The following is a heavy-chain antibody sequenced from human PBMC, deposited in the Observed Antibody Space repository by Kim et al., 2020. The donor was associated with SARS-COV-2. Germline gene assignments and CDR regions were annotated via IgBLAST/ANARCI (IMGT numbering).Heavy chain of an antibody. CDR3: AREGNRIAAAAVDY. V-gene: IGHV3-30-3*01. CDR1: GFTFSSYA. D-gene: IGHD6-13*01. CDR2: ISYDGSNK. J-gene: IGHJ4*02. Sequence: GGSLRLSCAASGFTFSSYAMHWVRQAPGKGLEWVAVISYDGSNKYYADSVKGRFTISRDNSKNTLYLQMNSLRAEDTAVYYCAREGNRIAAAAVDYWGQGTLVTVSS.